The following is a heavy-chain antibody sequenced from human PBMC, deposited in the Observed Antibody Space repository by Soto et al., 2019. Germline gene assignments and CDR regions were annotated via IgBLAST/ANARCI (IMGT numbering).Heavy chain of an antibody. Sequence: SVKVSCKASGGTFSSYTISWVRQAPGQGLEWMGRIIPILGIANYAQKFQGRVTITADKSTSTAYMELSSLRSEGTAVYYCARDRAVAGQSSDAFDIWGQGTMVTVSS. CDR2: IIPILGIA. CDR3: ARDRAVAGQSSDAFDI. V-gene: IGHV1-69*04. CDR1: GGTFSSYT. J-gene: IGHJ3*02. D-gene: IGHD6-19*01.